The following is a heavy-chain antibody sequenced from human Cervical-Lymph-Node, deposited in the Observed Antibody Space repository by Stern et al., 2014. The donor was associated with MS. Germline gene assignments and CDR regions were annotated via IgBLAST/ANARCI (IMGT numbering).Heavy chain of an antibody. Sequence: QVQLVQSGAEMKKPGASVKVSCKASGNTFTRDGLHWVRQAPGQRLLWMGGINGANGKTQYSQKFQGRVTITTDTSARTAYMELSSLSSEDSAVYYCARGNYDILTGSYSAFFDPWGQGTQVIVSS. J-gene: IGHJ5*02. CDR1: GNTFTRDG. V-gene: IGHV1-3*01. CDR3: ARGNYDILTGSYSAFFDP. D-gene: IGHD3-9*01. CDR2: INGANGKT.